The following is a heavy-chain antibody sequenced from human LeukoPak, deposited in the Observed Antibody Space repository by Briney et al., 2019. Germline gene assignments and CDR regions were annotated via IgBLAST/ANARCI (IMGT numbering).Heavy chain of an antibody. V-gene: IGHV3-13*01. D-gene: IGHD3-10*01. CDR3: ARGYYGSGSYF. CDR2: IGTAGDT. CDR1: GFTFSSYV. Sequence: GGSLRLSCAASGFTFSSYVMHWVRQATGKGLEWVSAIGTAGDTYYPGSVKGRFTISRENAKNSLYLQMNSLRAGDTAVYYCARGYYGSGSYFWGQGTLVTVSS. J-gene: IGHJ4*02.